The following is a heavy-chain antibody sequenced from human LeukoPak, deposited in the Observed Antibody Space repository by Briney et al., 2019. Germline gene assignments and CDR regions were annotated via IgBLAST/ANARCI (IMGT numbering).Heavy chain of an antibody. J-gene: IGHJ3*02. D-gene: IGHD2-21*01. CDR1: GGSFSGYY. Sequence: SETLSLTCAVYGGSFSGYYWSWIRQPPGKGLEWIGYIYYSGSTNYNPSLKSRVTISVDTSKNQFSLKLSSVTAADTAVYYCAREKAYCGGDCPDAFDIWGQGTMVTVSS. CDR3: AREKAYCGGDCPDAFDI. CDR2: IYYSGST. V-gene: IGHV4-59*01.